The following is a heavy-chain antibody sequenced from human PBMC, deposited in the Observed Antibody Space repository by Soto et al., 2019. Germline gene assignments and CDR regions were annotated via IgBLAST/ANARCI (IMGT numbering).Heavy chain of an antibody. CDR1: GYTFTSYG. J-gene: IGHJ4*02. D-gene: IGHD3-10*01. Sequence: QVQLVQSGAEVKKPGASVKVSCKASGYTFTSYGISWVRQAPGQGLEWMGWISAYNGNTNYAQKLQGRGTMTPDTSTSTAYMELRSLRSDDTAVYYCARVYRITMVRGELSEYWGQGTLVTVSS. V-gene: IGHV1-18*01. CDR2: ISAYNGNT. CDR3: ARVYRITMVRGELSEY.